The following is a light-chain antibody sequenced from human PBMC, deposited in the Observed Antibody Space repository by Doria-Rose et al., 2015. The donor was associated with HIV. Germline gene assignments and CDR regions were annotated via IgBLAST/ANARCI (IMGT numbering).Light chain of an antibody. J-gene: IGKJ4*01. CDR1: QSLSNY. Sequence: SLSAFVGDRVTLTCRASQSLSNYLHWYQQKPGKAPKLLIYTASSLQSGAPSRFSGSGSGSDFTLTISSLQPEDSATYYCQQSFSTLPLTFGGATNVEIK. CDR2: TAS. V-gene: IGKV1-39*01. CDR3: QQSFSTLPLT.